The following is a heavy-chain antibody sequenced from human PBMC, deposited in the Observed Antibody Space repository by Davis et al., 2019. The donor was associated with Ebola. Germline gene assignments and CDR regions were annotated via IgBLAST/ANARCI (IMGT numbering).Heavy chain of an antibody. D-gene: IGHD3-10*01. CDR3: AKDFYGSGSYIDA. V-gene: IGHV3-9*01. J-gene: IGHJ5*02. CDR1: GLTFDDYA. CDR2: ITLNSGTT. Sequence: PGGSLRLSCATSGLTFDDYAMHWFWHAPGKGLEWVSGITLNSGTTAYADSVKGRFTISRDNAKDSLYLQMNSLRTEDTAFYYCAKDFYGSGSYIDAWGQGTLVAVSS.